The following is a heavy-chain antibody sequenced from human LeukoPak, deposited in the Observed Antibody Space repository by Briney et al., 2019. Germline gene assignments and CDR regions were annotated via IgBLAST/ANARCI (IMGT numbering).Heavy chain of an antibody. CDR1: GFTFDDYA. D-gene: IGHD3-22*01. CDR3: AKADYYDSSCSIFDI. Sequence: PGRSLRLSCAASGFTFDDYAMHWVRQAPGKGLEWVSGISWNSGSIGYADSVKGRFTISRDNAKNSLYLQMNSLRAEDMALYYCAKADYYDSSCSIFDIWGQGTMVTVSS. CDR2: ISWNSGSI. J-gene: IGHJ3*02. V-gene: IGHV3-9*03.